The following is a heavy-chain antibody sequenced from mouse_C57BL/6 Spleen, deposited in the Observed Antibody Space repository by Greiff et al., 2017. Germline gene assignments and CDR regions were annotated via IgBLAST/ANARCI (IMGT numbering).Heavy chain of an antibody. Sequence: QVQLQQPGAELVKPGASVKMSCKASGYTFTSYWITWVKQRPGQGLEWIGDIYPGSGSTNYNEKFKSKATLTVDTSSSTAYMQLSSLTSEDSAVYYCARCDDYDGNWYFDVWGTGTTVTVSS. J-gene: IGHJ1*03. D-gene: IGHD2-4*01. CDR2: IYPGSGST. V-gene: IGHV1-55*01. CDR3: ARCDDYDGNWYFDV. CDR1: GYTFTSYW.